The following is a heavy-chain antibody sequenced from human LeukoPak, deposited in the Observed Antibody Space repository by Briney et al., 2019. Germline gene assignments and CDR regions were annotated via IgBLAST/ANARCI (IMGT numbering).Heavy chain of an antibody. J-gene: IGHJ4*02. V-gene: IGHV3-74*01. CDR3: ARDAPGNTALDY. CDR2: INGYGSST. CDR1: GFTFVSYW. Sequence: GGSLRLSCAASGFTFVSYWMHWVRQAPGKGLVWVSRINGYGSSTDFADSVKGRFTISRDNAKNTLYLQMNSLRAEDTAVYYCARDAPGNTALDYWGQGTLVTVFS. D-gene: IGHD5-18*01.